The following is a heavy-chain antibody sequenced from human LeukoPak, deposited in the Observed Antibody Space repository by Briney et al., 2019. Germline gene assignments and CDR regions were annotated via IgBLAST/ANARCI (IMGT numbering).Heavy chain of an antibody. CDR2: IYYSGST. CDR1: GGSISSYY. V-gene: IGHV4-59*08. J-gene: IGHJ4*02. D-gene: IGHD3-16*02. CDR3: GGVFRLGELSSDY. Sequence: SETLSLTCTVSGGSISSYYWSWVRQPPGKGLEWIGYIYYSGSTNYNPSLKCRVTISVDTSKNQFSLKLSSVTAADTAVYYCGGVFRLGELSSDYWGQGTLVTVSS.